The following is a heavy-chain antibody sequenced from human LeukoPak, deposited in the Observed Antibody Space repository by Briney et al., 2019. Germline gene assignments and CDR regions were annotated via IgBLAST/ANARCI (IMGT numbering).Heavy chain of an antibody. Sequence: PGGSLRLSCAASGFIVSGDFMSWVSQAPGKGLEWVSVIYSDGSTYYADSVKGRFTISRDNSKNTLDLQMTGLRAEDTAVYYCARERGRGRDSPWFDYWGQGTLVTVS. D-gene: IGHD1-26*01. CDR1: GFIVSGDF. V-gene: IGHV3-53*01. CDR2: IYSDGST. CDR3: ARERGRGRDSPWFDY. J-gene: IGHJ4*02.